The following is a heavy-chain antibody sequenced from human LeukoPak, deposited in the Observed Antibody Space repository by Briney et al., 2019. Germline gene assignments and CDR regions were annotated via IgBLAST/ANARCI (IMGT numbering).Heavy chain of an antibody. D-gene: IGHD6-19*01. CDR1: GFTFYDYA. CDR3: AKDFGNIAVGLFDY. Sequence: GGSLRLSCATSGFTFYDYAMSWVRQAPGKGLEWVSGISGSGDDTYYAESVKGRFTISRDSSTKTLYLQMNSLRAEDTAVYYCAKDFGNIAVGLFDYWGQGTLVTVSS. J-gene: IGHJ4*02. V-gene: IGHV3-23*01. CDR2: ISGSGDDT.